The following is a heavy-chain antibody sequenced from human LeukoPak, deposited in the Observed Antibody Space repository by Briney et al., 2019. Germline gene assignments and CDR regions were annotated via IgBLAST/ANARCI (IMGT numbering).Heavy chain of an antibody. CDR3: ARKVDDYVWGSYRYTDNWFDP. CDR1: GGSISCSNW. Sequence: NPSGTLSLTCAVSGGSISCSNWWSWVRQPPGKGLEWIGEIYHSGSTNYNPSLKSRVTISVDKSKNQFSLKLSSVTAADTAVYYCARKVDDYVWGSYRYTDNWFDPWGQGTLVTVSS. CDR2: IYHSGST. V-gene: IGHV4-4*02. J-gene: IGHJ5*02. D-gene: IGHD3-16*02.